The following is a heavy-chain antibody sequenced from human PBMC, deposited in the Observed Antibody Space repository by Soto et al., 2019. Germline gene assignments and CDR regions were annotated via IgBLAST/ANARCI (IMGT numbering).Heavy chain of an antibody. V-gene: IGHV4-39*01. CDR2: IFYSGNT. D-gene: IGHD3-3*01. Sequence: SETLSLTCTVSGVSISSDSYYWAWIRQPPGKGLEWIGSIFYSGNTYYNPSLESRVMISVDTSKNQLSLKLSSVTAADTAVYYCASGEYDFWSGSSYYYGMDVWGQGTTVTVSS. CDR1: GVSISSDSYY. J-gene: IGHJ6*02. CDR3: ASGEYDFWSGSSYYYGMDV.